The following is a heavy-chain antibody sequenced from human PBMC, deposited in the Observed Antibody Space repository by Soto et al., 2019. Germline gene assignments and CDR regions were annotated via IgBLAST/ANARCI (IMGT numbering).Heavy chain of an antibody. CDR2: INAGNGNT. D-gene: IGHD1-1*01. CDR3: ARRGRYPDAFDI. CDR1: GYTFTSYA. J-gene: IGHJ3*02. V-gene: IGHV1-3*01. Sequence: ASVKVSCKASGYTFTSYALHSLRQAPGQRLEWMGWINAGNGNTKYSQKFQGRVTITRDTSASTAYMELSSLRSEDTAVYYCARRGRYPDAFDIWGQGTMVTVSS.